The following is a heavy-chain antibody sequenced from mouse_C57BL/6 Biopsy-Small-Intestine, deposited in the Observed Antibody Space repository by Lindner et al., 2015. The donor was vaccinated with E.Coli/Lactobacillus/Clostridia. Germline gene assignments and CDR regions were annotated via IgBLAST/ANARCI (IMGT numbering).Heavy chain of an antibody. D-gene: IGHD2-3*01. V-gene: IGHV1-7*01. CDR2: INPSSGYT. CDR1: GYTFTSYW. J-gene: IGHJ2*01. CDR3: ARGDDGYSYYFDY. Sequence: VHLQESGAELAKPGASVKLPCKAPGYTFTSYWMHWVKQRPGQGLEWIGYINPSSGYTKYNQKFKDKATLTADKSSSTAYMQLSSLTYEDSAVYYCARGDDGYSYYFDYWGQGTTLTVSS.